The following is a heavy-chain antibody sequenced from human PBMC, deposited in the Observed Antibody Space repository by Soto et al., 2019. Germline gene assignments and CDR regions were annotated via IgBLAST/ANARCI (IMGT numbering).Heavy chain of an antibody. Sequence: GASVKVSCKASGYTFTSYGISWVRQAPGQGLEWMGWISAYNGNTNYAQKLQGRVTMTTDTSTSTAYMELRSLRSDDTAVYYCARDGDYDILSNYQDFDYWGQGTLVTVSS. CDR3: ARDGDYDILSNYQDFDY. CDR2: ISAYNGNT. J-gene: IGHJ4*02. CDR1: GYTFTSYG. D-gene: IGHD3-9*01. V-gene: IGHV1-18*04.